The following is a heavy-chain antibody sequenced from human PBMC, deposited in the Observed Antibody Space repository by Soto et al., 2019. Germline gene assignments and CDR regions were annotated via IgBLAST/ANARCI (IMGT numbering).Heavy chain of an antibody. CDR2: IYYSGST. CDR3: ARGRYRLAAAGRPFGY. CDR1: GGSISSYY. D-gene: IGHD6-13*01. J-gene: IGHJ4*02. Sequence: PSETLSLTCTVSGGSISSYYWSWIRQPPGKGLEWIGYIYYSGSTNYNPSLKSRVTISVDTSKNQFSLKLSSVTAADTAVYYCARGRYRLAAAGRPFGYWGQGTLVTVSS. V-gene: IGHV4-59*01.